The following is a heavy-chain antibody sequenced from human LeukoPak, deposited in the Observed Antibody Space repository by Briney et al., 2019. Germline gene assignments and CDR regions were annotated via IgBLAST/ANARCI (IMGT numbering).Heavy chain of an antibody. CDR2: IYYSGST. V-gene: IGHV4-31*03. CDR3: ARGVSVGNMTGFALD. J-gene: IGHJ4*02. Sequence: SQTLSLTCTVSGGSISSGGYYWSWIRQHPGKGLEWIGYIYYSGSTYYNPSLKSRVTISVDTSKNQFSLKLGSVTAADTAVYYCARGVSVGNMTGFALDWGQGTLVTVSS. CDR1: GGSISSGGYY. D-gene: IGHD3-9*01.